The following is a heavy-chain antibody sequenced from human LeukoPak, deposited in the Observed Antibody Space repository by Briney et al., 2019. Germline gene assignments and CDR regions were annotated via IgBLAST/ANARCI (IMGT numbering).Heavy chain of an antibody. J-gene: IGHJ3*02. Sequence: GGTLRLSCAASGFTVSSNYMSWVRQAPGKGLEWVSVIYSGGRGTTYSADSVKGRFTISRDNSKNTVYLHMNSLRAEDTAVYYCARDPASSGLAAFEIWGQGTMVTVSS. D-gene: IGHD3-16*01. CDR3: ARDPASSGLAAFEI. V-gene: IGHV3-53*01. CDR2: IYSGGRGTT. CDR1: GFTVSSNY.